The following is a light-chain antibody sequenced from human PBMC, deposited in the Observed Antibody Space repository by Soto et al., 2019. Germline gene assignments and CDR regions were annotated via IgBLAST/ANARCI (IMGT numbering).Light chain of an antibody. V-gene: IGKV3-20*01. Sequence: ELVLTQSPGTLSLSPGERATLSCRASQSVSSSYLAWYQQKPGQAPRLLIYGASSRATGIPDRFSGSGSGTDFTLTISRLEPEDFAVYYCQQYGSPLAFGQGTKVDIK. CDR3: QQYGSPLA. CDR1: QSVSSSY. CDR2: GAS. J-gene: IGKJ1*01.